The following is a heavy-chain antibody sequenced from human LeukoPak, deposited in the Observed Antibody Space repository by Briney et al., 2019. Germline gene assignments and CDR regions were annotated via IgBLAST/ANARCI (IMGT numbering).Heavy chain of an antibody. CDR1: GGSISSYY. J-gene: IGHJ4*02. D-gene: IGHD3-9*01. CDR2: IYYSGST. CDR3: ARDLNYDILTGYSRVGY. V-gene: IGHV4-59*12. Sequence: SETLSLTCTVSGGSISSYYWSWIRQPPGKGLEWIGSIYYSGSTYYNPSLKSRVTISVDTSKNQFSLKLSSVTAADTAVYYCARDLNYDILTGYSRVGYWGQGTLVTVSS.